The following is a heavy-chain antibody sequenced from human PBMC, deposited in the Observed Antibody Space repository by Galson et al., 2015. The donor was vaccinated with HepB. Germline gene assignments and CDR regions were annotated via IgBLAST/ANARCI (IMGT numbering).Heavy chain of an antibody. D-gene: IGHD3-22*01. J-gene: IGHJ3*02. CDR1: CGSLRSLY. V-gene: IGHV4-59*01. CDR2: IYYRGGT. CDR3: ARTKDYYDSSGYSTDAFDI. Sequence: SGALFPPRTFSCGSLRSLYLGWIRAPPGEGLGWVGDIYYRGGTHYNPSLKSRVTISVDTSKNQFSLKLSSVTAADTAVYYCARTKDYYDSSGYSTDAFDIWGQGTMVTVSS.